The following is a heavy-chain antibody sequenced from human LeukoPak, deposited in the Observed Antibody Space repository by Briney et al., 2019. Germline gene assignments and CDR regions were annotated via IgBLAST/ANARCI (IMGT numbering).Heavy chain of an antibody. CDR3: ARANALYCSSTSCLFDY. J-gene: IGHJ4*02. Sequence: GASVKVSCKASGYTFTGYYMHWVRQAPGQGLEWMAWINPNSGGTYYAQNFHDRITMTRDTSISTAYMELSRLRSDDTAIYYCARANALYCSSTSCLFDYWGQGTLVTVS. D-gene: IGHD2-2*01. CDR1: GYTFTGYY. CDR2: INPNSGGT. V-gene: IGHV1-2*02.